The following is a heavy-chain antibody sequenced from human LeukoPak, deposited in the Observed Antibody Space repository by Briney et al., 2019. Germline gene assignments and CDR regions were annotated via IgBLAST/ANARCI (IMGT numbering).Heavy chain of an antibody. J-gene: IGHJ3*02. CDR1: GGSISGYY. CDR2: IYYSGST. CDR3: ARAPDYSNYDDAFDI. D-gene: IGHD4-11*01. V-gene: IGHV4-59*01. Sequence: SETLSLTCTVSGGSISGYYWSWIRQPPGKGLEWIGYIYYSGSTNYNPSLKSRVTISVDTSKNQFSLKLSSVTAADTAMYYCARAPDYSNYDDAFDIWGQGTMVTVSS.